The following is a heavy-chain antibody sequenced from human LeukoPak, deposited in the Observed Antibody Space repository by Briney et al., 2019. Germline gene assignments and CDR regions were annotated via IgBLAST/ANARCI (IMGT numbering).Heavy chain of an antibody. CDR1: GFTFRSYG. CDR3: ARGFVLGAAKNYFDY. J-gene: IGHJ4*02. V-gene: IGHV3-30*03. D-gene: IGHD2-21*02. Sequence: PGGSLRLSCAVSGFTFRSYGMHWVRQAPGKGLEWVAVISYDGTNKYYADSVKGRFTISRDNSKNTLSLQMNSLRAEDTALYYCARGFVLGAAKNYFDYWGQGALVTVSS. CDR2: ISYDGTNK.